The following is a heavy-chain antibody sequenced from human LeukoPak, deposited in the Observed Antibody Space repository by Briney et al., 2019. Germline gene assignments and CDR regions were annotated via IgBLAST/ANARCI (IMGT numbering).Heavy chain of an antibody. Sequence: ASVKVSCKVSGYTLTELSMHWVRQAPGQGLEWMGWINPNSGGTNYAQKFQGWVTMTRDTSISTAYMELSRLRSDDTAVYYCARGGWPTFYDYWGQGTLVTVSS. V-gene: IGHV1-2*04. J-gene: IGHJ4*02. CDR1: GYTLTELS. CDR3: ARGGWPTFYDY. CDR2: INPNSGGT. D-gene: IGHD3-16*01.